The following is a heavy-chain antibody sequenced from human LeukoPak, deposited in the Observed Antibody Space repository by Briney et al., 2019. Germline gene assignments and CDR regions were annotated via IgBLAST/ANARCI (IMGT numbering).Heavy chain of an antibody. CDR1: GYTFTNYG. CDR3: ARGTYYDSSAYSGVRLFDY. V-gene: IGHV1-18*01. J-gene: IGHJ4*02. CDR2: ISTYNGDT. D-gene: IGHD3-22*01. Sequence: ASVKVSCKASGYTFTNYGITWVRQAPGQGLEWMGWISTYNGDTNYAQKFHGRVTMTTDTVTTTAYMELRSLRSDDTAVYYCARGTYYDSSAYSGVRLFDYWGQGTLVTVSS.